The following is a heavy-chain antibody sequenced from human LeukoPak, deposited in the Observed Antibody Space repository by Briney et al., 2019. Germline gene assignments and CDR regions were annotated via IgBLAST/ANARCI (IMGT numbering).Heavy chain of an antibody. V-gene: IGHV4-38-2*02. CDR1: GYSISSGYY. CDR3: ARHRGYCSSTSCPMGYYFDY. CDR2: IYYSGST. J-gene: IGHJ4*02. Sequence: SETLSLTCIVSGYSISSGYYWGWIRQPPGKGLEWIGYIYYSGSTNYNPSLKSRVTISVDTSKNQFSLKLSSVTAADTAVYYCARHRGYCSSTSCPMGYYFDYWGQGTLVTVSS. D-gene: IGHD2-2*01.